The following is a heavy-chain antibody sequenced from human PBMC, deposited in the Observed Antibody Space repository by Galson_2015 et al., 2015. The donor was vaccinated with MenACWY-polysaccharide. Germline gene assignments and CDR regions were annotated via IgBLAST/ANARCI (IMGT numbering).Heavy chain of an antibody. D-gene: IGHD1-26*01. CDR3: ARVEKYSGSYYILH. V-gene: IGHV4-38-2*01. CDR2: IYHSGST. Sequence: ETLSLTCAVSGYSLSSGYYWGWIRQPPGKGLEWIGSIYHSGSTYYNPSLKSRVTISVDTSKDQFSLKLSSVTAADTAVYYCARVEKYSGSYYILHWGQGPLVTVSS. J-gene: IGHJ4*02. CDR1: GYSLSSGYY.